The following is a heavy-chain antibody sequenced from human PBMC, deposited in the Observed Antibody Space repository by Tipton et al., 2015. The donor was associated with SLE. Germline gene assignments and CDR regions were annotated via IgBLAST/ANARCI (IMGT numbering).Heavy chain of an antibody. Sequence: TLSLTCAVYGGTFSGHYWTWIRQSPGKGLEWIGEINHSGSTNYNPSLKSRVTISVDTSKNQFSLKLSSVTAADTAVYYCARGLFPWELFYWGQGTLVTVSS. CDR3: ARGLFPWELFY. J-gene: IGHJ4*02. CDR2: INHSGST. CDR1: GGTFSGHY. D-gene: IGHD1-26*01. V-gene: IGHV4-34*01.